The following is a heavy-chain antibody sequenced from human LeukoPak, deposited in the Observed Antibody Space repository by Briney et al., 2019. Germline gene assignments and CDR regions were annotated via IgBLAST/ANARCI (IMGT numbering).Heavy chain of an antibody. D-gene: IGHD1-26*01. Sequence: GGSLRLSCAASGFTVSSNYMSWVRQAPGKGLEWVSVIYSGGSTYYADSVKGRFTISRDNSKNTLYLQMNSLRAEDTAVYYCARDTIHSGSYYNYYYGMDVWGQGTTVTVSS. CDR1: GFTVSSNY. J-gene: IGHJ6*02. CDR2: IYSGGST. CDR3: ARDTIHSGSYYNYYYGMDV. V-gene: IGHV3-53*01.